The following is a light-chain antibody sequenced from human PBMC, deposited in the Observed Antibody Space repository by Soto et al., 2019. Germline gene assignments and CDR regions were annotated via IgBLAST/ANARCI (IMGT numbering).Light chain of an antibody. Sequence: QSALTQPRSVSGSPGQSVTISCTGTSNDVGGYKYVSWYQQHPGKAPKLLISDVNKRPSGVPDRFSGSKSGNTASLIISGLQAEDEADYYCCSYAGSSTWVFGGGTKLTV. CDR3: CSYAGSSTWV. V-gene: IGLV2-11*01. J-gene: IGLJ3*02. CDR1: SNDVGGYKY. CDR2: DVN.